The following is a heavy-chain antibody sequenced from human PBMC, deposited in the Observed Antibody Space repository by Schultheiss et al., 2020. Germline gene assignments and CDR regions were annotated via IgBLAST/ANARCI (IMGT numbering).Heavy chain of an antibody. D-gene: IGHD1-7*01. CDR2: IIPIFGTA. J-gene: IGHJ5*02. V-gene: IGHV1-69*13. Sequence: SVKVSCKASGGTFSSYAISWVRQAPGQGLEWIGGIIPIFGTANYAQKFQGRVTITADESTSTAYMELSSLRSEDTAVYYCARKTSGTTWFDPWGQGILVTVSS. CDR3: ARKTSGTTWFDP. CDR1: GGTFSSYA.